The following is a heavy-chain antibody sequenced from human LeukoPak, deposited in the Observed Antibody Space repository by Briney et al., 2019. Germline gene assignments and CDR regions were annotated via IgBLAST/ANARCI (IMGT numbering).Heavy chain of an antibody. CDR1: GFTFDDYG. Sequence: PGGSLRLSCAASGFTFDDYGMSWVRQAPGKGLEWVSGINWNGGSTGYADSVKGRFTISRDDAKNSLYLQMNSLRAEDTAVYYCARGISANWFDPWGQGTLVTVSS. J-gene: IGHJ5*02. V-gene: IGHV3-20*04. CDR2: INWNGGST. CDR3: ARGISANWFDP.